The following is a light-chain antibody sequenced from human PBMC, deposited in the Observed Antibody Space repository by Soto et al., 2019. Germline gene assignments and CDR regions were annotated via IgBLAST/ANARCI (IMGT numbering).Light chain of an antibody. V-gene: IGKV3-20*01. J-gene: IGKJ1*01. CDR3: QQCGSSPPWT. CDR1: QSVSSSY. CDR2: GTS. Sequence: EIVLTQSPGTLSLSPGVRANLSCRDSQSVSSSYLAWYQQKPGQAPRLLIYGTSSRATGIPDRFSGSGSGTDFTLTISRLEPEDFAVYYCQQCGSSPPWTFGQGTKVEIK.